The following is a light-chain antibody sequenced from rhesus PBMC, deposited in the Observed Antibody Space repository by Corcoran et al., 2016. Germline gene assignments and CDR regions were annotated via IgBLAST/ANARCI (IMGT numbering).Light chain of an antibody. Sequence: DIQMSQSPSSLSASVGDRVTITCRASQGISSYLNWYQQKPGNAPKLLIYYANSLESGVPSRFSGSGSGTDCTLTISSLQPEDFATYYCQQGNSNPPTFGQGTKVEIK. V-gene: IGKV1-32*02. CDR1: QGISSY. CDR2: YAN. J-gene: IGKJ1*01. CDR3: QQGNSNPPT.